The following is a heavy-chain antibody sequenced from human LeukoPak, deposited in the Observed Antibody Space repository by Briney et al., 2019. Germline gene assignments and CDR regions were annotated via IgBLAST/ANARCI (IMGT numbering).Heavy chain of an antibody. CDR1: GFTFSNYA. J-gene: IGHJ1*01. Sequence: GSLRLSCAASGFTFSNYAMSWVRQAPGKGLEWVSVISGSGGSTYYADSVEGRFTVSRDNSKNTLYLQMNSLRAEDTAVFYCAKEIYGDPTGGRFQHWGQGTLVTVSS. D-gene: IGHD4-17*01. CDR3: AKEIYGDPTGGRFQH. CDR2: ISGSGGST. V-gene: IGHV3-23*01.